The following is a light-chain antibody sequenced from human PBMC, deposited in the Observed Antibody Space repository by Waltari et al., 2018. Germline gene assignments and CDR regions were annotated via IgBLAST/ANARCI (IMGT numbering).Light chain of an antibody. Sequence: SYELTRPPSVSVSPGQTARITCSGNALPKKYAYWYQQKSGQAPVLVIYEDRKRPSGIPERFSGSSSGPMATLTISGAQVEDEADYYCYSTDSSGDFRIFGGGTKLTVL. CDR3: YSTDSSGDFRI. CDR1: ALPKKY. J-gene: IGLJ2*01. V-gene: IGLV3-10*01. CDR2: EDR.